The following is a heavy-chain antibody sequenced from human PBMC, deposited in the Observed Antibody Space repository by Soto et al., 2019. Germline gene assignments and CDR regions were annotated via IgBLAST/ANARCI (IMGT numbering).Heavy chain of an antibody. J-gene: IGHJ1*01. CDR1: GGSISSDDYY. V-gene: IGHV4-30-4*01. Sequence: SETLSLTCTVSGGSISSDDYYCSWIRQAPGRGLEWIGYIHSSGSIYYNPSLKSRATMSIDTARNQFSLKVSSVTVADTAVYYCARDLDGLHDDNSGPYPRPGWGQGTLVTVS. CDR3: ARDLDGLHDDNSGPYPRPG. CDR2: IHSSGSI. D-gene: IGHD3-22*01.